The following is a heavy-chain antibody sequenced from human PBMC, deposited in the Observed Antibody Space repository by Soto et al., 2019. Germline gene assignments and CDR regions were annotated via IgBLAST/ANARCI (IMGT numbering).Heavy chain of an antibody. V-gene: IGHV4-4*07. D-gene: IGHD2-21*02. Sequence: PSETLSLTCIGSGGTVTSYTRSWVRQPANKGLEWIGRVFSSVSATYSPSLKSRVRISMDTPENRISLKLDSVTAADAGVYYCPRDGMTTGDTWGSGTLVPVSS. CDR2: VFSSVSA. CDR3: PRDGMTTGDT. CDR1: GGTVTSYT. J-gene: IGHJ4*02.